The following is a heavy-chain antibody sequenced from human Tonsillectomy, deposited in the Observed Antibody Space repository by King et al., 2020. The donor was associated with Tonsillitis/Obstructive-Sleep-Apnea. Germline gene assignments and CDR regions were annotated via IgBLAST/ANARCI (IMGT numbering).Heavy chain of an antibody. CDR3: AREESLYCSGGSCYFDAFDI. J-gene: IGHJ3*02. Sequence: QLQESGPGLVKPSETLSLTCTVSGGSVSSGSYYWSWIRHPPGKGLEWIGYVYYIGSTNYNPSLKSRVTMSVDTSKNQFSLNLSSVTAADTAVYYCAREESLYCSGGSCYFDAFDIWGQGTMVTVSS. CDR2: VYYIGST. V-gene: IGHV4-61*01. D-gene: IGHD2-15*01. CDR1: GGSVSSGSYY.